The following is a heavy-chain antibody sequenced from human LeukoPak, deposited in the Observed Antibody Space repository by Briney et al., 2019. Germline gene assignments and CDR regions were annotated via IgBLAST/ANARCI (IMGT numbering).Heavy chain of an antibody. D-gene: IGHD3-22*01. CDR3: AKDRPTYYYDSSVPYYFDY. V-gene: IGHV3-23*01. CDR2: ISGSGGST. CDR1: GFTVSGNY. J-gene: IGHJ4*02. Sequence: GGSLRLSCAASGFTVSGNYMSWVRQAPGKGLEWVSAISGSGGSTYYADSVKGRFTISRDNSKNTLYLQMNSLRAEDTAVYYCAKDRPTYYYDSSVPYYFDYWGQGTLVTVSS.